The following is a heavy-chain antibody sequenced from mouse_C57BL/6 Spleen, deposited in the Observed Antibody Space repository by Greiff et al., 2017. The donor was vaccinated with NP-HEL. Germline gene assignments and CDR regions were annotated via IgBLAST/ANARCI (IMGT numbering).Heavy chain of an antibody. CDR3: ARQLRLRSAY. V-gene: IGHV1-69*01. CDR1: GYTFTSYW. Sequence: VQLQQSGAELVMPGASVKLSCKASGYTFTSYWMHWVKQRPGQGLEWIGEIDPSDSYTNYNQKFKGKSTLTVDKSSSTAYMQLSSLTSEDSAVYYCARQLRLRSAYWGQGTLVTVSA. D-gene: IGHD3-2*02. J-gene: IGHJ3*01. CDR2: IDPSDSYT.